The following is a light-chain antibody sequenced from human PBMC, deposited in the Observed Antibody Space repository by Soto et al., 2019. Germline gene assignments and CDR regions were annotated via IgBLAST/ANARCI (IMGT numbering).Light chain of an antibody. V-gene: IGLV1-40*01. Sequence: QSVLTQPPSVSGAPGQRITISCTGNSSNIGAGFDVHWYQQLPGTAPKLLIFTNTNRPSGVPDRFSGSKSGTSASLAITGLQAGDEADYHCQSHDRSLSGVVFGGGTKLTVL. J-gene: IGLJ3*02. CDR3: QSHDRSLSGVV. CDR1: SSNIGAGFD. CDR2: TNT.